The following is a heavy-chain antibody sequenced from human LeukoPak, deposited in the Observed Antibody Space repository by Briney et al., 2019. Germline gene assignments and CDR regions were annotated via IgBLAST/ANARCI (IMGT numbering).Heavy chain of an antibody. D-gene: IGHD3-22*01. Sequence: SETLSLTCSVSGGSISENYWGWIRQPDGKGLEWIGRIYSSGSSDYNPSLKGRVAISVDKSKPHFSLRLTSVTAADTAVYYCAREYRDDIGSGYYYDCWGQGTLVTVSS. CDR3: AREYRDDIGSGYYYDC. CDR2: IYSSGSS. CDR1: GGSISENY. V-gene: IGHV4-4*07. J-gene: IGHJ4*02.